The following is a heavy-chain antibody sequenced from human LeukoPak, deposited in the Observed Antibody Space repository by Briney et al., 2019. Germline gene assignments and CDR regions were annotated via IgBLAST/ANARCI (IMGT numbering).Heavy chain of an antibody. D-gene: IGHD1-26*01. CDR2: IRSDGSRT. Sequence: GGSLRLSCGASGFSFSDYAMHWVRQAPGKGLEWVAFIRSDGSRTDYADSVKGRFTISRDNSKNTLFLQLNSLRPDDTGVYFCAKPSGNCVDYWGQGTLVTVSS. V-gene: IGHV3-30*02. J-gene: IGHJ4*02. CDR3: AKPSGNCVDY. CDR1: GFSFSDYA.